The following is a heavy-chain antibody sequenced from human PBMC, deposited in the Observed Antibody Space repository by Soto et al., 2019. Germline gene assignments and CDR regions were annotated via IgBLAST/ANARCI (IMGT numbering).Heavy chain of an antibody. CDR3: ARECSSNYRSTYYYYMDA. D-gene: IGHD6-13*01. CDR2: ISAYNGNT. J-gene: IGHJ6*03. V-gene: IGHV1-18*01. CDR1: GYTFTSSG. Sequence: ASVKVSCKASGYTFTSSGISWVRQAPGQGLEWMGWISAYNGNTNYAQKLQGRVTMTTDTSTSTAYMELRSLRSDDTAVYYCARECSSNYRSTYYYYMDARGKGTPITVYS.